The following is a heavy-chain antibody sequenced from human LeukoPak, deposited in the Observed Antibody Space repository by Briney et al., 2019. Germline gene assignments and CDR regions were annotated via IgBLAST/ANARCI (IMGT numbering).Heavy chain of an antibody. CDR3: AKDLSSDYVWGADC. CDR1: GFSFSSYG. V-gene: IGHV3-30*18. D-gene: IGHD3-16*01. Sequence: GGSLRLSCAASGFSFSSYGMHWVRQAPGKGLERVEAISYEGSDKYYADSVKGRLTVPRDNSKNILYLQMKSLRIEDTAIYYCAKDLSSDYVWGADCWAQGTLVTVSS. J-gene: IGHJ4*02. CDR2: ISYEGSDK.